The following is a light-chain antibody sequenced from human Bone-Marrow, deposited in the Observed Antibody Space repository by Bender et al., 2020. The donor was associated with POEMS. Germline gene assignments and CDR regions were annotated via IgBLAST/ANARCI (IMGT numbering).Light chain of an antibody. V-gene: IGLV5-45*02. Sequence: QAVLTQPSSLSASPGASASLTCTLRSDLNVGTYKIYWYQQKPGTPPQFLLRYNSDSDNHQGSGVPSRFSGSKDASANAGILLISGLQSEDEADYYCMIWHSSAWVFGGGTKLAVL. CDR1: SDLNVGTYK. CDR3: MIWHSSAWV. J-gene: IGLJ3*02. CDR2: YNSDSDN.